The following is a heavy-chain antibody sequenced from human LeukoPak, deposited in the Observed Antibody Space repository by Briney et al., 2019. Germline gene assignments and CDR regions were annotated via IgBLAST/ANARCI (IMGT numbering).Heavy chain of an antibody. CDR1: GFSFSTYN. CDR2: ISSSSSYI. V-gene: IGHV3-21*01. Sequence: PGGSLRLSCAASGFSFSTYNMNWVRQAPGKGLEWVSSISSSSSYIYYADSVKGRFTISRDNAKNSLYLQMNSLRAEDTAVYYCARQLIAVAGTAEGSWGQGTLVTVSS. J-gene: IGHJ5*02. D-gene: IGHD6-19*01. CDR3: ARQLIAVAGTAEGS.